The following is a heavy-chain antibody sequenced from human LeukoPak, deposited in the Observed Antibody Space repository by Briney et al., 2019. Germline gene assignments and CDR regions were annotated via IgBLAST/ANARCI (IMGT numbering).Heavy chain of an antibody. CDR3: SRQFSSYFDY. CDR1: GFTSSSYS. V-gene: IGHV3-21*01. Sequence: GGSLRLSCAVSGFTSSSYSMNWVRQAPGKGLEWVSCITSSSSYIYYADSVKGRFTISRDNAKNSLYLQMNSLRAEDTAVYYCSRQFSSYFDYWGQGTLVTVSS. CDR2: ITSSSSYI. J-gene: IGHJ4*02.